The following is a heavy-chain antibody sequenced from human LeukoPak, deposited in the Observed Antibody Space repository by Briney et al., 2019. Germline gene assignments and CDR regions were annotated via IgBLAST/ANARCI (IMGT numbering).Heavy chain of an antibody. Sequence: HSGGSLRLSCAASGFTFSTYGMHWVRQAPGKRLEWVALIWYDGSNKYYVDSVKGRFTISRDNSKNMLYLQMNSLRVEDTAVYYCARSYCSSTSCYRFSDYWGQGTLVTVSS. J-gene: IGHJ4*02. CDR2: IWYDGSNK. V-gene: IGHV3-33*01. CDR3: ARSYCSSTSCYRFSDY. CDR1: GFTFSTYG. D-gene: IGHD2-2*02.